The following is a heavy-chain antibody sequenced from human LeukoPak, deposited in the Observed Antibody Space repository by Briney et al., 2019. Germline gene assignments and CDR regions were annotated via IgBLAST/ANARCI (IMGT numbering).Heavy chain of an antibody. Sequence: SSETLSLTCTVSGGSISSGDYYWSWIRQPPGKGLEWIAYMYYSGSTYYNPSLKSRVTMSADTSKNQLSLKLSSVTAADTAVYYCARPYYYDSRIDPWGQGILATVSS. CDR2: MYYSGST. CDR1: GGSISSGDYY. V-gene: IGHV4-30-4*01. D-gene: IGHD3-22*01. CDR3: ARPYYYDSRIDP. J-gene: IGHJ5*02.